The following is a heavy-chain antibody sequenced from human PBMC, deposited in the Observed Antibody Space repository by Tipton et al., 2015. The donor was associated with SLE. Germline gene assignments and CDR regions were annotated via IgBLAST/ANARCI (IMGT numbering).Heavy chain of an antibody. CDR2: IRYDGSNK. CDR3: AKDYWGDYAQFDY. D-gene: IGHD4-17*01. CDR1: GFTFSSYG. J-gene: IGHJ4*02. V-gene: IGHV3-30*02. Sequence: GSLRLSCAASGFTFSSYGMHWVRQAPGKGLEWVAFIRYDGSNKYYADSVKGRFTISRDNSKNTLYLQMNSLRAEDTAVYFCAKDYWGDYAQFDYWGQGPLVTVSS.